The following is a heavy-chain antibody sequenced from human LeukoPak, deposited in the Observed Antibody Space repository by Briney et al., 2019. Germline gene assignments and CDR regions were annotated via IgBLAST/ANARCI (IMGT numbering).Heavy chain of an antibody. CDR2: IYYSGST. J-gene: IGHJ4*02. D-gene: IGHD3-10*01. CDR3: ARGESGFPIDY. Sequence: SETLSLTCTVSGGSISSYYWSWIRQPPGKGLGWIGYIYYSGSTNYNPSLKSRVTISVDTSKNQFSLKLSSVTAADTAVYYCARGESGFPIDYWGQGTLVTVSS. CDR1: GGSISSYY. V-gene: IGHV4-59*01.